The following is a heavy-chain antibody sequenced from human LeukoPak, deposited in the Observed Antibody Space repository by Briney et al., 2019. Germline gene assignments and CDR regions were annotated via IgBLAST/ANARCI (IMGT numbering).Heavy chain of an antibody. V-gene: IGHV4-39*01. J-gene: IGHJ4*02. CDR1: GGSISSSYFY. CDR2: IYYSGTT. CDR3: ARHDYDSSGYRRDYYFDY. D-gene: IGHD3-22*01. Sequence: SETLSLTCSVSGGSISSSYFYWGWIRQPPGKGLEYIGSIYYSGTTYYNPSLKSRITMSVDTSKNQFSLKLSSVTAADTAVYYCARHDYDSSGYRRDYYFDYWGQGTLVTVSS.